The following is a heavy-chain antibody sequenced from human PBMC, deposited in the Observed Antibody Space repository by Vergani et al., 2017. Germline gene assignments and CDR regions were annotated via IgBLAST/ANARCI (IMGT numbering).Heavy chain of an antibody. CDR3: AGEGNYYDSTGFGPGGSFD. CDR1: GVTFSSYA. V-gene: IGHV1-69*01. CDR2: IIPIFGTA. D-gene: IGHD3-22*01. J-gene: IGHJ4*02. Sequence: QVQLVQSGAEVKKPGSSVKVSCKASGVTFSSYAISWVRQAPGQGLEWMGGIIPIFGTANYAQKFQGRVTITAVESTSTAYMELSSLRSEDTAVYYCAGEGNYYDSTGFGPGGSFDWGPGTLVTVSS.